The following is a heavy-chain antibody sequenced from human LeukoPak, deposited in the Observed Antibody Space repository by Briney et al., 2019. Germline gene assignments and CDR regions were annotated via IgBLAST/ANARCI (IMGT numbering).Heavy chain of an antibody. CDR3: ARDLERRSGGSCYSRDVDDY. J-gene: IGHJ4*02. CDR2: ISSSSSYI. V-gene: IGHV3-21*01. CDR1: GFTFSSYS. D-gene: IGHD2-15*01. Sequence: GGSLRLSCAASGFTFSSYSMNWVRQAPGKGLEWVSSISSSSSYIYYADSVKGRFTISRDNAKNSLYLQMNSLRAEDTAVYYCARDLERRSGGSCYSRDVDDYWGQGTLVTVSS.